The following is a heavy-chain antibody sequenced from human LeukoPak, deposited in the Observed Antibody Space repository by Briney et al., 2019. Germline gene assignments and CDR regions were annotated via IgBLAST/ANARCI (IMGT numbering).Heavy chain of an antibody. CDR2: VSGSGGST. D-gene: IGHD5-18*01. CDR1: AFTFRPYA. V-gene: IGHV3-23*01. Sequence: GGSLRLSCAASAFTFRPYALIWVRQAPGKGLEWVSSVSGSGGSTYYADSVKGRFTISRDNSNNTLYLQMNSLRAEDTAVYYCAKGAASRGYTYVANWGQGTLVTVSS. J-gene: IGHJ4*02. CDR3: AKGAASRGYTYVAN.